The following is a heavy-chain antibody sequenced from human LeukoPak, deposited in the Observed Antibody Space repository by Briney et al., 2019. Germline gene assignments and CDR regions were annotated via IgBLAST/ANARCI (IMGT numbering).Heavy chain of an antibody. CDR3: ARFDFQPSLNWFDP. J-gene: IGHJ5*02. V-gene: IGHV4-30-4*08. Sequence: PSETLSLTCTVSGGSISSGDYYWSWIRQPPGKGLEWIGYIYYSGSTYYNPSLKSRVTISVDTSKNQFSLKLSSVTAAGTAVYYCARFDFQPSLNWFDPWGQGTLVTVSS. CDR1: GGSISSGDYY. D-gene: IGHD3-3*01. CDR2: IYYSGST.